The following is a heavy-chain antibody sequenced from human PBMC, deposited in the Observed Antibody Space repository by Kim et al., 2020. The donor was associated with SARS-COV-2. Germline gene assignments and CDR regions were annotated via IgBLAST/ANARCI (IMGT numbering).Heavy chain of an antibody. Sequence: GGSLRLSCAASGFTFSSYSMNWVRQAPGKGLEWVSSISSSSSYIYYADSVKGRFTISRDNAKNSLYLQMNSLRAEDTAVYYCARGERTGDGDYFDYWGQGTLVTVSS. CDR3: ARGERTGDGDYFDY. J-gene: IGHJ4*02. D-gene: IGHD7-27*01. CDR1: GFTFSSYS. CDR2: ISSSSSYI. V-gene: IGHV3-21*01.